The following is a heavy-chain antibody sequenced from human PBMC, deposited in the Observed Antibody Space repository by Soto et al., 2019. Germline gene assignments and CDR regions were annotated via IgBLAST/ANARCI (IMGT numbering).Heavy chain of an antibody. V-gene: IGHV2-70*01. CDR1: GFSLSTSGMC. CDR3: ARSSPYSSSSWYRNWFDP. J-gene: IGHJ5*02. D-gene: IGHD6-13*01. Sequence: SGPTLVNPTHTLTLTCTFSGFSLSTSGMCVSWIRQPPGKALEWLALIDWDDDKYYSTSLKTRLTISKDTSKNQVVLTMTNMDPVDTATYYCARSSPYSSSSWYRNWFDPWGQGTLVTVSS. CDR2: IDWDDDK.